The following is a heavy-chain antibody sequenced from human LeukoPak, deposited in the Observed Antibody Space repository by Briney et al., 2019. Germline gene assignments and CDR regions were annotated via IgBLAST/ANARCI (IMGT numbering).Heavy chain of an antibody. CDR1: GFTIDDYA. J-gene: IGHJ4*02. Sequence: SWGSLRLTCAASGFTIDDYAMHWVRQAPGKGLEWVSLISWDGGSTYYADSVKGRFTISKDNSKNSLYLQMNSLRAEDTALYYCAKDSASSGSYKTYFDYWGQGTLVTVSS. CDR2: ISWDGGST. D-gene: IGHD1-26*01. CDR3: AKDSASSGSYKTYFDY. V-gene: IGHV3-43D*03.